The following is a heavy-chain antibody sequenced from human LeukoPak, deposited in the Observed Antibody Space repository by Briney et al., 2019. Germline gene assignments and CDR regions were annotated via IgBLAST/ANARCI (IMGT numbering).Heavy chain of an antibody. Sequence: PSETLSLTCTVSGGSISSSNYYWGWSRQPPGKGLDWIGSMDYSGSTYYNPSLKSRVTISVDTSKNQFSLKLSSVTAADTAVYYCVTMIRGIAALGDYWGQGILVTVSS. CDR3: VTMIRGIAALGDY. J-gene: IGHJ4*02. V-gene: IGHV4-39*01. CDR1: GGSISSSNYY. D-gene: IGHD3-10*01. CDR2: MDYSGST.